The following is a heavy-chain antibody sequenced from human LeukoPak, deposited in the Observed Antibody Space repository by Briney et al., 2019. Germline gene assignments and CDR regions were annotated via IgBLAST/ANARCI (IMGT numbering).Heavy chain of an antibody. D-gene: IGHD2-21*01. Sequence: SETLSLTCTVSRGSIGSFNYYWGWIRQPPGKGLEWIGNIYYTGSTYYSPSLKSRVTISVDTSKNQFSLTLNSLTAADTAVYYCARGGRIATYYFDYWGQGALVTVSS. CDR1: RGSIGSFNYY. J-gene: IGHJ4*02. V-gene: IGHV4-39*01. CDR2: IYYTGST. CDR3: ARGGRIATYYFDY.